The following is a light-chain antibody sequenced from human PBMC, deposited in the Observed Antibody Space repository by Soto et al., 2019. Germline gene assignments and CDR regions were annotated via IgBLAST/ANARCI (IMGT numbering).Light chain of an antibody. CDR3: QHYNTSS. V-gene: IGKV1-5*03. Sequence: DIQMAQSPSTLSASVGDRVTITCRASQSISTWLAWYQHKAGKAPKLLIYKASNLESGVPSRFSGSGSGTEFTLTISSLHPEDFATYYCQHYNTSSFGQGTKVDIK. CDR1: QSISTW. J-gene: IGKJ1*01. CDR2: KAS.